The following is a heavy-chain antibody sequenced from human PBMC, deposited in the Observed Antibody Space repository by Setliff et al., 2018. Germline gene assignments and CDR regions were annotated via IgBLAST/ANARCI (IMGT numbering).Heavy chain of an antibody. V-gene: IGHV1-18*01. D-gene: IGHD3-10*01. CDR3: ARDLNRWFGEFAFDS. J-gene: IGHJ3*02. CDR1: GYKFNDYA. CDR2: ISAYSGNT. Sequence: ASVKVSCKTSGYKFNDYAISWVRQGPGQGLEWMGWISAYSGNTYYAQKLHDRVTLTTDTSTSTAYLELRSLRPDDTAVYYCARDLNRWFGEFAFDSWGQGTMVTVSS.